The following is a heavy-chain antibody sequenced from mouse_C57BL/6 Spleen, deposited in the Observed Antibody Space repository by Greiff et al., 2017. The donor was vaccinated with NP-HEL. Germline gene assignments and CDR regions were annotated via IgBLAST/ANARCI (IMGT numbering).Heavy chain of an antibody. CDR1: GYTFTDHT. J-gene: IGHJ4*01. CDR2: IYPRDGST. D-gene: IGHD2-5*01. CDR3: ARRYYSNYGYAMDY. Sequence: VKLVESDAELVKPGASVKISCKVSGYTFTDHTIHWMKQRPEQGLEWIGYIYPRDGSTKYNEKFKGKATLTADKSSSTAYMQLNSLTSEDSAVYFCARRYYSNYGYAMDYWGQGTSVTVSS. V-gene: IGHV1-78*01.